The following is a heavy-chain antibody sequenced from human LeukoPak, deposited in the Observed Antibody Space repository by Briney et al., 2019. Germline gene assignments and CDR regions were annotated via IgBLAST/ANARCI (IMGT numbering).Heavy chain of an antibody. CDR2: INWNGSST. Sequence: GESLGLSCAAYGFTLDDYGRSWVRQAPGKGLEWVSGINWNGSSTGYAASESGQYTISGDNAKHSLYLQMNSLRAEDTALYHCARELEQYSSGEFDYWGQGTLVTVSS. D-gene: IGHD6-19*01. V-gene: IGHV3-20*01. CDR3: ARELEQYSSGEFDY. J-gene: IGHJ4*02. CDR1: GFTLDDYG.